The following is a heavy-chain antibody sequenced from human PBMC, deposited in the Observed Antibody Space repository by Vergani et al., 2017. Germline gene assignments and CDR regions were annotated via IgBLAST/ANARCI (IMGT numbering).Heavy chain of an antibody. CDR1: GFSFSNYA. D-gene: IGHD1-26*01. Sequence: VQLVESGGGLVQPGGSLRLSCAASGFSFSNYAMHWVRQAPGKGLEWVAVISNDGSNKYFADSVKGRFIISRDNSKNTLYLQMNSLRAEDTAVYYCARDGGKWELLCYFDYWGQGTLVTVSS. J-gene: IGHJ4*02. V-gene: IGHV3-30*01. CDR2: ISNDGSNK. CDR3: ARDGGKWELLCYFDY.